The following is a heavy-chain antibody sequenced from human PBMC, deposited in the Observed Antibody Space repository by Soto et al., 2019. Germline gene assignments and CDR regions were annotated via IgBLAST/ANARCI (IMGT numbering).Heavy chain of an antibody. CDR1: GYTLTELS. V-gene: IGHV1-24*01. J-gene: IGHJ4*02. CDR3: ATATPYDFWSGYSDY. CDR2: FDPEDGET. D-gene: IGHD3-3*01. Sequence: ASVKVSCKVSGYTLTELSMRWVRQAPGKGLEWMGGFDPEDGETIYAQKFQGRVTMTEDTSTDTAYMELSSLRSEDTAVYYCATATPYDFWSGYSDYWGQGTMVTVSS.